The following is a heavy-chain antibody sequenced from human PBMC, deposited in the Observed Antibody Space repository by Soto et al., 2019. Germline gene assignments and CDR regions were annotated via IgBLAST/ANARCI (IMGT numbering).Heavy chain of an antibody. Sequence: GGSLRLSCAASGFTFSDYYMSWIRQAPGKGLEWVSYISSSGSTIYYADSVKGRFTISRDNAKNSLYLQMNSLRAEDTAVYYCARAWLGPYDILTGSAPNWFDPWGQGTLVTVSS. J-gene: IGHJ5*02. V-gene: IGHV3-11*01. CDR3: ARAWLGPYDILTGSAPNWFDP. CDR2: ISSSGSTI. CDR1: GFTFSDYY. D-gene: IGHD3-9*01.